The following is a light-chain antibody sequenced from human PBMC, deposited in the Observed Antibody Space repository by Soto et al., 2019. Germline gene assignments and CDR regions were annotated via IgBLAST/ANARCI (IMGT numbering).Light chain of an antibody. J-gene: IGKJ4*01. CDR1: QSVASN. CDR3: QQRSNWLT. CDR2: GAS. Sequence: EIVMTQSPGTLSVSPAERATLSCRASQSVASNLAWYRQKPGQAPRLLIYGASTRATGIPARFSGSGSGTEFTLTINSLQSEDFAVYYCQQRSNWLTFGGGTKVDNK. V-gene: IGKV3-15*01.